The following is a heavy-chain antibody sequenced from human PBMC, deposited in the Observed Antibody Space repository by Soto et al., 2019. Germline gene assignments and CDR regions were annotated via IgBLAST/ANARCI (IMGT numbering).Heavy chain of an antibody. CDR1: GESISSSSYY. CDR3: ARQRTTVVTQVYFDY. J-gene: IGHJ4*02. D-gene: IGHD2-21*02. Sequence: SETLCLTCSVSGESISSSSYYWCWIRQPPGKGLEWIGSIYHSGRTYYNPSLKSRVSISIDTSKNQFSLKLSSVTTADTALYYCARQRTTVVTQVYFDYWGQGALVT. CDR2: IYHSGRT. V-gene: IGHV4-39*01.